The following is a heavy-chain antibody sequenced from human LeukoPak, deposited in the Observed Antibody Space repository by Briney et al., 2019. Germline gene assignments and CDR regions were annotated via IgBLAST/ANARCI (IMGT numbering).Heavy chain of an antibody. J-gene: IGHJ4*02. CDR1: GFIFRSYE. V-gene: IGHV3-48*03. D-gene: IGHD6-19*01. CDR3: ASDSSGWYYFDY. Sequence: GGSLRLSCAASGFIFRSYEMNWVRKAPGKGLEWVSYISSSGSTIYYADSVKGRFTISRDNAKNSLYLQMNSLRAEDTAVYYCASDSSGWYYFDYWGQGTLVTVSS. CDR2: ISSSGSTI.